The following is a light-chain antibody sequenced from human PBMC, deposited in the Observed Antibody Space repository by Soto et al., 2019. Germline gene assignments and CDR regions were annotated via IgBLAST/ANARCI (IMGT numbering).Light chain of an antibody. J-gene: IGKJ4*01. Sequence: EIVLTQSPVTLSLSPGERATLSCRASQNVGSFLAWYQQIPGQAPRLLMYDTSNRATGIPARFSGSGSGTDFTLTLSTLEPEDFAVYYCQQRVNWSLTFGGGTKVEVK. CDR3: QQRVNWSLT. CDR1: QNVGSF. V-gene: IGKV3-11*01. CDR2: DTS.